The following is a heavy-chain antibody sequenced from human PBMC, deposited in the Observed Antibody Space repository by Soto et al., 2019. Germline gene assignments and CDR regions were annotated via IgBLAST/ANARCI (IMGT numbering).Heavy chain of an antibody. V-gene: IGHV3-74*01. CDR3: ARGSVDHAFDI. CDR1: GFSFSNYW. D-gene: IGHD3-9*01. Sequence: EVQVVESGGDLVQPGGSLRLSCAASGFSFSNYWMHWVRQAPGKGLVWVSRVNSDGRDTIYADSVMGRFTVSRDNAKNTLFLQMNSLRTDDTAMYYCARGSVDHAFDIWGQGTMVTVSS. CDR2: VNSDGRDT. J-gene: IGHJ3*02.